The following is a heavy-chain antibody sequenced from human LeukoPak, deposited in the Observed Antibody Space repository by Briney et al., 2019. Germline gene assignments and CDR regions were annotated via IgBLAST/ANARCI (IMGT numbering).Heavy chain of an antibody. J-gene: IGHJ6*04. CDR1: GFTFSSYS. CDR3: AAGGVIPQDYYHGMDV. Sequence: GGSLRLSCAASGFTFSSYSMHWVRQAPGKGLEWVSSISSSSNYIYYADSVKGRFTISRHNAKNSLYLQMNSLRAEDTAVYYCAAGGVIPQDYYHGMDVWGKGTTVTVSS. D-gene: IGHD3-16*02. V-gene: IGHV3-21*01. CDR2: ISSSSNYI.